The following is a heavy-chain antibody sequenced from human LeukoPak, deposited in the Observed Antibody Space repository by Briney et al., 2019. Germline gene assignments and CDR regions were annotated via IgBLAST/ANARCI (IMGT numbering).Heavy chain of an antibody. J-gene: IGHJ4*02. CDR1: GGTFSSYA. CDR2: IIPIFGTA. D-gene: IGHD3-22*01. V-gene: IGHV1-69*05. Sequence: ASVKVSCKASGGTFSSYAISWVRQAPGQGLEWMGGIIPIFGTANYAQKFQGRVTITTDESTSTAYMELSNLRSEDTAVYYCARSEKYYYDSSGYYGYYFDYWGQGTLVTVSS. CDR3: ARSEKYYYDSSGYYGYYFDY.